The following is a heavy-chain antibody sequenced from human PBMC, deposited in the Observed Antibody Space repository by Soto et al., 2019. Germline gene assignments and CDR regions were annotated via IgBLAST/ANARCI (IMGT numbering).Heavy chain of an antibody. CDR2: INPNSGGT. J-gene: IGHJ4*02. CDR3: ARDTRIAAAGEFDY. Sequence: ASVKVSCKASGYTFTGYYMHWVRQAPGQGLEWMGWINPNSGGTNYAQKFQGWVTMTTDTSISTAYMELRSLRSDDTAVYYCARDTRIAAAGEFDYWGQGTLVTVSS. CDR1: GYTFTGYY. V-gene: IGHV1-2*04. D-gene: IGHD6-13*01.